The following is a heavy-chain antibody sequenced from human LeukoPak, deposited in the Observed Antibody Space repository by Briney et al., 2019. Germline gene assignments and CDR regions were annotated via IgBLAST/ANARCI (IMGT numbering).Heavy chain of an antibody. Sequence: GGSLRLSCAASGFTFSDYYMSWIRQAPGKGLEWVSYISSISTTIYYADSVKGRFTISRDNSKNTLYLQMNSLRAEDTAVYYCAKVGYYNDSSGYYLDYFDYWGQGTLVTVSS. V-gene: IGHV3-11*01. CDR1: GFTFSDYY. CDR3: AKVGYYNDSSGYYLDYFDY. CDR2: ISSISTTI. J-gene: IGHJ4*02. D-gene: IGHD3-22*01.